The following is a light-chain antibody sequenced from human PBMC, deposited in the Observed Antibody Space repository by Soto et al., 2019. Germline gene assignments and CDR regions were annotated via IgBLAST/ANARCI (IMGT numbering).Light chain of an antibody. CDR3: CSYAGSDVWV. CDR1: SSDVGNYNL. Sequence: QSARTPPACVSGSPGQSIAISCTGSSSDVGNYNLVSWYQHHAGKVPKVIVYEGSKRPSGVSDRFSGSKSGNTASLTISGLRAEDEADYFCCSYAGSDVWVFGGGTKVTVL. J-gene: IGLJ3*02. CDR2: EGS. V-gene: IGLV2-23*01.